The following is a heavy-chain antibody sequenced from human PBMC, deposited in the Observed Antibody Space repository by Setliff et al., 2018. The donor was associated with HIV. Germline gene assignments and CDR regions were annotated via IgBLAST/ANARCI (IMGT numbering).Heavy chain of an antibody. Sequence: SVKVSCKTSRRTFSEDAINWVRQAPGEGLEWVGGIIHILGTADYAEKFQGRVTITADEPRSTVYLEVSNLRSEDTAVYYCAEGGLGGGDYYFDFWGQGTLVTVSS. CDR3: AEGGLGGGDYYFDF. V-gene: IGHV1-69*13. J-gene: IGHJ4*02. CDR2: IIHILGTA. D-gene: IGHD2-21*02. CDR1: RRTFSEDA.